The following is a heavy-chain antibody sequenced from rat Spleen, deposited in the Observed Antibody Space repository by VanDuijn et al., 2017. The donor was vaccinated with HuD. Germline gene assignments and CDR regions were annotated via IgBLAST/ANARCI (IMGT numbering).Heavy chain of an antibody. V-gene: IGHV5-25*01. Sequence: EVQLVESGGGLVQPGRSMKLSCAASGFTFSNYHMAWVRQAPTKGLEWVASISTGGGDTSYQDAVKGRFTISRDIAKSILYLEMDSLRSEDTATYYCARPTEGIAWFAYWGQGTLVTVSS. CDR2: ISTGGGDT. D-gene: IGHD1-11*01. J-gene: IGHJ3*01. CDR1: GFTFSNYH. CDR3: ARPTEGIAWFAY.